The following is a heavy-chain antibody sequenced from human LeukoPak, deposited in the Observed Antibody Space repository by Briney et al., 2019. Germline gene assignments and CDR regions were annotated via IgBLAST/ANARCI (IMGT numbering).Heavy chain of an antibody. CDR2: ISWNSGSI. J-gene: IGHJ4*02. CDR3: AKSSYSSGWFYADY. CDR1: GFTFSSYA. D-gene: IGHD6-19*01. Sequence: PGGSLRLSCAASGFTFSSYAMSWVRQAPGKGLEWVSGISWNSGSIGYADSVKGRFTISRDNAKNSLYLQMNSLRAEDTALYYCAKSSYSSGWFYADYWGQGTLVTVSS. V-gene: IGHV3-9*01.